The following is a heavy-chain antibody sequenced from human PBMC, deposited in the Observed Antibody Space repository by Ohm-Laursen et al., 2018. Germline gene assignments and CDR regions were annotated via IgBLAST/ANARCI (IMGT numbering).Heavy chain of an antibody. CDR2: ISWDGGST. V-gene: IGHV3-43D*04. D-gene: IGHD4-17*01. CDR1: GFTFDDYA. J-gene: IGHJ2*01. CDR3: AKDRDYGDYVGYFDL. Sequence: SLRLSCSASGFTFDDYAMHWVRQAPGKGLEWVSLISWDGGSTYYADSVKGRFTIFRDNSKNSLYLQMNSLRAEDTALYYCAKDRDYGDYVGYFDLWGRGTLVTVSS.